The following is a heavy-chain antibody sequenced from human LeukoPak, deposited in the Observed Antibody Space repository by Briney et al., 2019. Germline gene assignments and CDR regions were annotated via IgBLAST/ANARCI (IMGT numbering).Heavy chain of an antibody. CDR1: GYTFTSHG. Sequence: ASVKVSCKASGYTFTSHGISWVRQAPGQGLEWMGWISAYNGNTNYAQKLQGRVTMTTDTSTSTAYMELRSLRSDDTAVYYCARDRLYGSGSYWEGYYYYYYGMDVWGQGTTVTVSS. CDR3: ARDRLYGSGSYWEGYYYYYYGMDV. V-gene: IGHV1-18*01. D-gene: IGHD3-10*01. J-gene: IGHJ6*02. CDR2: ISAYNGNT.